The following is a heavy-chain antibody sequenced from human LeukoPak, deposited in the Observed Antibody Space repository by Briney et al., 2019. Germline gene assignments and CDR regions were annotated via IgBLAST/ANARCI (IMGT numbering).Heavy chain of an antibody. CDR2: INPNSGGT. V-gene: IGHV1-2*04. Sequence: ASVKVSCKASGYTFTGYYMHWVRQAPGQGLEWMGWINPNSGGTNYAQKFRGWVTMTRDTSISIAYMELSRLRSDDTAVYYCARVRAFDAFDIWGQGTMVTVSS. CDR3: ARVRAFDAFDI. J-gene: IGHJ3*02. CDR1: GYTFTGYY.